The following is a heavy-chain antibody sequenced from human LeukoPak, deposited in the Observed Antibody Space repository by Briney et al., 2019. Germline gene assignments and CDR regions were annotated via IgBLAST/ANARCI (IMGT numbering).Heavy chain of an antibody. V-gene: IGHV4-59*12. J-gene: IGHJ4*02. CDR1: GGSISSYY. D-gene: IGHD3-10*01. CDR2: IYYSGST. Sequence: SETLSLTCTVSGGSISSYYWSWLRQPPGKGLEWIGYIYYSGSTNYNPSLKSRVTISVDTSKNQFSLKLSSVTAADTAVYYCARDILDYYGSGSITEDYWGQGTLVTVSS. CDR3: ARDILDYYGSGSITEDY.